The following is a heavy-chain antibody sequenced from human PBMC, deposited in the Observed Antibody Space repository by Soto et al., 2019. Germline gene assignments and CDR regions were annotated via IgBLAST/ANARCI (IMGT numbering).Heavy chain of an antibody. J-gene: IGHJ5*02. CDR2: ISYSGTT. CDR1: YGNIRSLYSC. Sequence: TWTVSYGNIRSLYSCWSRIRQPPGEGLEWIGFISYSGTTSYSPSLKSRLAISLDTSKNQFSLSLTSVTAADTAVYYCARGRGYSYGLDPWGQGTLLTVSS. V-gene: IGHV4-30-4*08. CDR3: ARGRGYSYGLDP. D-gene: IGHD5-12*01.